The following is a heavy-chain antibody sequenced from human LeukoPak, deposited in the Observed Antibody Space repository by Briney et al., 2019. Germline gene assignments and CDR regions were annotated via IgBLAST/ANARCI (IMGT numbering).Heavy chain of an antibody. Sequence: PGGSLRLSCAASGFTFSSYGMSWVRQAPGKGLEWVSAISGSGGSTFYADSVKGRFTISRDNSKTTLYLQMNSLRAEDTAVYYCAKEGYSSTWYTDNWFDPWGQGTLVTVSS. CDR2: ISGSGGST. CDR1: GFTFSSYG. J-gene: IGHJ5*02. CDR3: AKEGYSSTWYTDNWFDP. D-gene: IGHD6-13*01. V-gene: IGHV3-23*01.